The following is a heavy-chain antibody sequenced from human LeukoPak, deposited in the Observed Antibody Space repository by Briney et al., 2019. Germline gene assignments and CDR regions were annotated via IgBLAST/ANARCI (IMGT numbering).Heavy chain of an antibody. CDR3: ARDDSSGYYHFDY. CDR1: GFTFSSYE. D-gene: IGHD3-22*01. V-gene: IGHV3-48*03. J-gene: IGHJ4*02. Sequence: GGSLRLSCAASGFTFSSYEMNWVRQAPGKGLEWVSYISSSGSTIYYADSVKGRFTISRDNSKNTLYLQMNSLRAEDTAVYYCARDDSSGYYHFDYWGQGTLVTVSS. CDR2: ISSSGSTI.